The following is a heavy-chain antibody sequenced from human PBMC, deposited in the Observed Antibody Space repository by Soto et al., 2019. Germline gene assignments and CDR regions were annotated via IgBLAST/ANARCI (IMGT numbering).Heavy chain of an antibody. D-gene: IGHD6-6*01. J-gene: IGHJ4*02. Sequence: QVQLVESGGGVVQPGRSLRLSCAASGFTFSSYGMHWVRQAPGKGLEWVAVISYDGSNKYYADSVKGRFTISRDNSKKTLYLQMNSLRAEDTAVYYCAKFKGQLVRYFDYWGQGTLVTVSS. CDR3: AKFKGQLVRYFDY. CDR2: ISYDGSNK. CDR1: GFTFSSYG. V-gene: IGHV3-30*18.